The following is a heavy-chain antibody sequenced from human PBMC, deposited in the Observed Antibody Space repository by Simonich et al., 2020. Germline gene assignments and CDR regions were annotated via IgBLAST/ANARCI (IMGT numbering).Heavy chain of an antibody. CDR2: IFYSESP. D-gene: IGHD6-13*01. CDR1: GGSISSRSYY. V-gene: IGHV4-39*01. CDR3: ARHAGFAFDI. J-gene: IGHJ3*02. Sequence: QLRLQESGPGLVKPSETLSLTCTVSGGSISSRSYYWGWIRQPPGKGLECIGSIFYSESPYYNPSHKSRVTIAVDTSKNQFSLKLSSVTAADTAVYYCARHAGFAFDIWGQGTMVTVSS.